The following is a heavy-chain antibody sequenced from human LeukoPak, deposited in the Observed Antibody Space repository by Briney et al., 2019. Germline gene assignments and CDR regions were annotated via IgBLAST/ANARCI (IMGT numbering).Heavy chain of an antibody. Sequence: SETLSLTCTVSGGSTRSSSDYWAWIRQPPGKGLEWIANIYSSGNTYCNPSLRSRVTISLDTSENQFSLNLRSATAADTAVYYCARGGSDYGAYHFDNWGQGTLVTVSS. CDR3: ARGGSDYGAYHFDN. D-gene: IGHD4-17*01. J-gene: IGHJ4*02. CDR1: GGSTRSSSDY. V-gene: IGHV4-39*07. CDR2: IYSSGNT.